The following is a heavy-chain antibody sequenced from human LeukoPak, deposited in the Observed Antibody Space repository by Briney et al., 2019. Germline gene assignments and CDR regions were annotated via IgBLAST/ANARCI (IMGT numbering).Heavy chain of an antibody. CDR2: IGAYNGNT. V-gene: IGHV1-18*01. Sequence: ASVKVSCKTSGYTFTTYGISWVRQAPGQGLEWMGWIGAYNGNTNYAQKLQGRVTMTTDTSTSTAYMELRSLRSDDTAVYYCAIMVVAATPGYSDYWGQGTLVTVSS. CDR1: GYTFTTYG. D-gene: IGHD2-15*01. J-gene: IGHJ4*02. CDR3: AIMVVAATPGYSDY.